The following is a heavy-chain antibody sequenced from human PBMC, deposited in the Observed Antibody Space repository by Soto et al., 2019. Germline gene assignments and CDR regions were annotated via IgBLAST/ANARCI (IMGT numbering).Heavy chain of an antibody. CDR3: TRGGVATRTFDY. V-gene: IGHV5-51*01. Sequence: PGESLKISCKASGYSITSYWIAWVRQMPGQGLEWMGIIFPDDSDTRYRPSFQGQVTISADKSISTAYVQWSSLKASDTAMYYCTRGGVATRTFDYWGQGTLVTVSS. D-gene: IGHD3-3*01. CDR1: GYSITSYW. J-gene: IGHJ4*02. CDR2: IFPDDSDT.